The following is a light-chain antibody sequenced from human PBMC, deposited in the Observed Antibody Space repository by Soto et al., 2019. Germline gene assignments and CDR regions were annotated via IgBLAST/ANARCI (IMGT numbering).Light chain of an antibody. V-gene: IGKV1-39*01. CDR2: AAS. CDR3: QQSYSTPLT. Sequence: DIQMTQSPSTMSASVGDRVTITYRASQSISSYLNWYQQKPGKAPKLLIYAASSLQSGVPSRVSGSGSGTDFTLTISSLQPEDFETYYCQQSYSTPLTFGGGTKVDIK. CDR1: QSISSY. J-gene: IGKJ4*01.